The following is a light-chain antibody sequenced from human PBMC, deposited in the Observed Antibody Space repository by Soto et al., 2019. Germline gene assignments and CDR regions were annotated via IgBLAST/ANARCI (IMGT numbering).Light chain of an antibody. CDR3: QQYNNWPV. CDR2: AAS. Sequence: EIVLTQSPATLSLSPGEGATLSCRASQSVGSYLAWYQQKLGQAPRLLIYAASTRATGIPARFSGSGSGTEFTLTISSLQSEDFAVYYCQQYNNWPVFGQGTKVDIK. CDR1: QSVGSY. J-gene: IGKJ1*01. V-gene: IGKV3-15*01.